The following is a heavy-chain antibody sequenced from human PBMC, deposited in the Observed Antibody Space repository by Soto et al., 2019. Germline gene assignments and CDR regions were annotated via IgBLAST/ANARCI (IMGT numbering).Heavy chain of an antibody. V-gene: IGHV1-8*02. CDR3: ARGHTITIFGVVSRWFDP. Sequence: QVQLVQSGAEVKKPGASVKVSCKASGYTFTNYAIHWVRQGPGQRLEWMGWMNPNSGNTGYAQKFQGRVTMTRNTSISTAYMELSSLRSEDTAVYYCARGHTITIFGVVSRWFDPWGQGTLVTVSS. D-gene: IGHD3-3*01. CDR1: GYTFTNYA. CDR2: MNPNSGNT. J-gene: IGHJ5*02.